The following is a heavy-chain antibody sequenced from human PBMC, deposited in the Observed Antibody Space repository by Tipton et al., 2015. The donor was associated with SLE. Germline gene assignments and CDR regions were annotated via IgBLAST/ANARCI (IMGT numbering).Heavy chain of an antibody. CDR2: IYHSGST. CDR3: ARISLTERSAFDI. Sequence: TLSLTCTVSGGSISSGSYYWGWLRQPPGKGLEWIGSIYHSGSTYYNPSLKSRVTISVDTSKNQFSLKLSSVTAADTAVYYCARISLTERSAFDIWGQGTMVTVSS. CDR1: GGSISSGSYY. J-gene: IGHJ3*02. V-gene: IGHV4-39*07.